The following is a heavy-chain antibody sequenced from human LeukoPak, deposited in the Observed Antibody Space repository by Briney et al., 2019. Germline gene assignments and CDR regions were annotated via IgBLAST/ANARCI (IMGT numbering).Heavy chain of an antibody. D-gene: IGHD2-2*01. Sequence: SETLSLTCTVSGGSISSSSYYWGWIRQPPGKGLEWIGSIFYSGSTSYNPSLKSRVTLSVDTPKNHFSLKLSSVTAADTAVNYCARHGCSSNICHFDYWGQGTLVTVSS. CDR1: GGSISSSSYY. V-gene: IGHV4-39*01. CDR2: IFYSGST. J-gene: IGHJ4*02. CDR3: ARHGCSSNICHFDY.